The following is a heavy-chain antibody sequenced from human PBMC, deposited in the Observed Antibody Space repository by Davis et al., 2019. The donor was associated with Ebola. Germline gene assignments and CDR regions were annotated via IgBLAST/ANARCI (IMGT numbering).Heavy chain of an antibody. D-gene: IGHD3-10*01. J-gene: IGHJ6*02. Sequence: TRYSPSFQGQVTISADKSISTAYLQWTSLKASDTAMYYCGGSRYYYYGMDVWGQGTTVTVSS. V-gene: IGHV5-51*01. CDR2: T. CDR3: GGSRYYYYGMDV.